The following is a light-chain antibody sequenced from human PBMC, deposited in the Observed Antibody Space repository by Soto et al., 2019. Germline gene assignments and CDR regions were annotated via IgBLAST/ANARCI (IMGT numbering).Light chain of an antibody. J-gene: IGLJ1*01. CDR3: SSYTSSSPYV. V-gene: IGLV2-14*01. Sequence: QSALTQPASVSGSPGQSITISCTGTSSDVGGYNYVSWYQQHPGKSPKLMIYDVSNRPSGVSNRFSGSKPGNTASLTISWLQAEDEADYYCSSYTSSSPYVFGTGTKVTV. CDR1: SSDVGGYNY. CDR2: DVS.